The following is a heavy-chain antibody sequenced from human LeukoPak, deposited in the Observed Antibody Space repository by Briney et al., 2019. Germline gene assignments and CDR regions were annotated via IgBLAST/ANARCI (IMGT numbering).Heavy chain of an antibody. V-gene: IGHV3-9*01. J-gene: IGHJ5*02. CDR3: AKGLFGVVIRGNWFDP. CDR1: GFTFDDYA. CDR2: ISWNSGST. D-gene: IGHD3-3*01. Sequence: GGSLRLSCAASGFTFDDYAMHWVRQAPGKGLEWVSGISWNSGSTGYADSVKGRFTISRDNAKNSLYLQMNSLRAEDTALYYCAKGLFGVVIRGNWFDPWGQGTLVAVSS.